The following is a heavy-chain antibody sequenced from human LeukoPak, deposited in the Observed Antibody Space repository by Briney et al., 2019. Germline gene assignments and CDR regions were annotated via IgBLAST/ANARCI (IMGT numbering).Heavy chain of an antibody. CDR1: TDSISSDYS. Sequence: SETLSLTCVVSTDSISSDYSWGWLRPPPGKGLEWIGSLYHSGTIYYNPSLRSRVTISLDMSKNQFSLNLSSVTAADTAVYYCASLFILGGVVDNWGQGTLVTVSS. V-gene: IGHV4-38-2*01. CDR2: LYHSGTI. D-gene: IGHD1-26*01. J-gene: IGHJ4*02. CDR3: ASLFILGGVVDN.